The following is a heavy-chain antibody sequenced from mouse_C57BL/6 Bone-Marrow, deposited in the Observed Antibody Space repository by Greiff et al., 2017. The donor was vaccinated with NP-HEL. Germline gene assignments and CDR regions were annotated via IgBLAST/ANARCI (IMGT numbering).Heavy chain of an antibody. Sequence: VQLQQSGAELMKPGASVKLSCKATGYTFTGYWIEWVKQRPGHGLEWIGEILTGSGSTTYNEKFKCKATFTADTFSNKAYLQRSSLTTEDSAIYYCARLEGYSNPSVYFDVWGTGTTVTVSS. CDR2: ILTGSGST. D-gene: IGHD2-5*01. V-gene: IGHV1-9*01. CDR1: GYTFTGYW. J-gene: IGHJ1*03. CDR3: ARLEGYSNPSVYFDV.